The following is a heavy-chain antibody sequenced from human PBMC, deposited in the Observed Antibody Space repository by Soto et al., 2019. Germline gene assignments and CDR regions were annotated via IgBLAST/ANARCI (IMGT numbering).Heavy chain of an antibody. J-gene: IGHJ6*02. CDR3: ARSIRGPRRFNGMDV. CDR1: GFSLTGPGMC. D-gene: IGHD1-20*01. V-gene: IGHV2-70*13. CDR2: IERDDDDK. Sequence: SGPTLVNPTETLTLTCTFSGFSLTGPGMCVSWIRQSPGKALEWLAHIERDDDDKYYSTSLKTRLTISKDTRKNQVVLTMANMEPADTATYYCARSIRGPRRFNGMDVWGQGTTVTVSS.